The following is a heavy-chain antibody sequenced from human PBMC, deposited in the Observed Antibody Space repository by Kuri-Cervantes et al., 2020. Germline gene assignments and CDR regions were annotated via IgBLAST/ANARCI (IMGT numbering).Heavy chain of an antibody. D-gene: IGHD3-3*01. CDR2: IKQDGSEK. V-gene: IGHV3-7*03. J-gene: IGHJ3*02. Sequence: GGSLRLSCAASGFTFSAYWMSWVRQAPGKGLEWVGNIKQDGSEKYYADSVKGRFTISRDNAKNSLYLQMNSLRAEDTALYYCAVGEDRVGWLPFDIWGQGTMVTVSS. CDR3: AVGEDRVGWLPFDI. CDR1: GFTFSAYW.